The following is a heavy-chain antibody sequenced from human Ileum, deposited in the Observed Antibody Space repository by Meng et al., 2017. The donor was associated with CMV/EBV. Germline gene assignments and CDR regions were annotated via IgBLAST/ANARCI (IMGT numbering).Heavy chain of an antibody. J-gene: IGHJ6*02. CDR3: AREQGIYFYAMDD. Sequence: SAMVSCKASGGTFYKHAISWVRQAPGQGLEWMGWISPIFGTANYAQKFQGRFRITTDESTSTAYMELNSLRSEDTAVYYCAREQGIYFYAMDDWGQGTTVTVSS. CDR2: ISPIFGTA. CDR1: GGTFYKHA. D-gene: IGHD3-10*01. V-gene: IGHV1-69*05.